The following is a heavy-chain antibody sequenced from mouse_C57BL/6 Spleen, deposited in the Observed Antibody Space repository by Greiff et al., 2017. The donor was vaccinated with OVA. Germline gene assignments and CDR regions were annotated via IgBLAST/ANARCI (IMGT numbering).Heavy chain of an antibody. V-gene: IGHV1-53*01. J-gene: IGHJ1*03. CDR2: INPSNGGT. Sequence: QVQLQQPGTELVKPGASVKLSCKASGYTFTSYWMHWVKQRPGQGLEWIGNINPSNGGTNYNEKFKSKATLTVDKSSRTAYMQLSSLTSEDSAVYYCAREGGYGNYLWYFDVWGTGTTVTVSS. D-gene: IGHD2-1*01. CDR3: AREGGYGNYLWYFDV. CDR1: GYTFTSYW.